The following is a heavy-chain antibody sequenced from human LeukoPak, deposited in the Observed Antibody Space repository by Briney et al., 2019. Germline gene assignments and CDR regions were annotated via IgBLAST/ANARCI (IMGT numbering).Heavy chain of an antibody. V-gene: IGHV1-24*01. CDR1: GYTLTELS. CDR3: ATTPGPYYDYVWGSYRYDY. Sequence: APVKVSCKVSGYTLTELSMHWVRQAPGKGLEWMGGFDPEDGETIDAQKFQGRVTMTEDTSTDTAYMELSSLRSEDTAVYYCATTPGPYYDYVWGSYRYDYWGQGTLVTVSS. D-gene: IGHD3-16*02. CDR2: FDPEDGET. J-gene: IGHJ4*02.